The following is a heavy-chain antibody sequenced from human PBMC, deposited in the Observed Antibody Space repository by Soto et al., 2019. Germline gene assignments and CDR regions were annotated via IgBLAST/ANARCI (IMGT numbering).Heavy chain of an antibody. J-gene: IGHJ4*02. CDR1: GYGFTTYG. CDR2: ISAHNGNT. Sequence: QVHLVQSGAEVKKPGASVKVSCKGSGYGFTTYGITWVRQAPGQGLEWMAWISAHNGNTNYAKKVQGRVTVTRDTSTSTAYMELRSLRYDDTAVHYCARGRDGDYWGQGALVTVSS. V-gene: IGHV1-18*01. CDR3: ARGRDGDY. D-gene: IGHD6-6*01.